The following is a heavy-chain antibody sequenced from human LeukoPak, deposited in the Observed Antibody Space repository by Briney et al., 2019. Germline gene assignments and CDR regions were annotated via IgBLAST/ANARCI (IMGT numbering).Heavy chain of an antibody. J-gene: IGHJ4*02. Sequence: GGSLRLSCAASGFAFSNQAMGWVRQAPGKGLEWVSVISDSGSITYYADSVKGRFTISRDNSQNTLFLQMNSLRAEDTAVYYCAKDTDFWSSNYFDYWGQGTLVTVSS. V-gene: IGHV3-23*01. D-gene: IGHD3-3*01. CDR2: ISDSGSIT. CDR3: AKDTDFWSSNYFDY. CDR1: GFAFSNQA.